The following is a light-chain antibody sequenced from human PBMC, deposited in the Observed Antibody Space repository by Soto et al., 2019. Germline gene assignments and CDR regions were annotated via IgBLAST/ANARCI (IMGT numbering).Light chain of an antibody. J-gene: IGLJ2*01. CDR2: EVT. Sequence: QSALTQPASVSGSPGQSITISCTGTSSDVGGYNYVSWYQQHPGKAPKLMIYEVTNRPSGVSNRFSGSKSGNTASLTISGLQAEDEADYYCNSYTTNSPVVFGGGTKVTVL. CDR3: NSYTTNSPVV. V-gene: IGLV2-14*01. CDR1: SSDVGGYNY.